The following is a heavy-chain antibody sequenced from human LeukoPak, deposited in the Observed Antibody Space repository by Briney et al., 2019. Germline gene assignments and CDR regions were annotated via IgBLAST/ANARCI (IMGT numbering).Heavy chain of an antibody. V-gene: IGHV3-11*04. Sequence: GGSLRLSCAASGFTFSDYYMSWIRQAPGKGLEWVSYISSSGSTIYYADSVKGRFTISRDNAKNSLYLQMNSLRAEDTAVYYCAREAYYYDSSGYPNYWYFDLWGRSTLVTVSS. CDR3: AREAYYYDSSGYPNYWYFDL. J-gene: IGHJ2*01. CDR2: ISSSGSTI. CDR1: GFTFSDYY. D-gene: IGHD3-22*01.